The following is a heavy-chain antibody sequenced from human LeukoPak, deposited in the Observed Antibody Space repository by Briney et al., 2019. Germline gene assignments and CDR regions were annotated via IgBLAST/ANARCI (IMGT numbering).Heavy chain of an antibody. V-gene: IGHV4-34*01. CDR2: TNHSGST. CDR3: ARPLQNDYGDPGFDY. Sequence: SETLSLTCAVYGGSFSGYYWSWIRQPPGKGLDWIGETNHSGSTNYNPSLKSRVTISVDTSKNQFSLKLSSVTAADTAVYYCARPLQNDYGDPGFDYWGQGTLVTVSS. CDR1: GGSFSGYY. D-gene: IGHD4-17*01. J-gene: IGHJ4*02.